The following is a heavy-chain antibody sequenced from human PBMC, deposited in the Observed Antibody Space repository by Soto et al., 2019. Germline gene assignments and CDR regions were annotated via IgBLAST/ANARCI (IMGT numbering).Heavy chain of an antibody. V-gene: IGHV1-18*04. CDR1: GYTFTNYG. CDR2: VSGYNGNT. D-gene: IGHD6-19*01. J-gene: IGHJ4*02. Sequence: QVHLVQSGAEVKKPGASVRVSCKASGYTFTNYGISWVRQAPGQGLEWMGWVSGYNGNTNYAQKLRGRVSMTTDTSTSTAYMELRTLRSDDTAVYYCARDEGSHGFDSWGQGTVVTVSS. CDR3: ARDEGSHGFDS.